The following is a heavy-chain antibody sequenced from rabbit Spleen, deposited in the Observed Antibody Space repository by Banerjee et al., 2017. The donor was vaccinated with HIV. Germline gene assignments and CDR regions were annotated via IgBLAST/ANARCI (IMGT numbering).Heavy chain of an antibody. CDR1: GFSFGDRDV. CDR3: ARADIAAHNFDL. CDR2: INTANSAAT. V-gene: IGHV1S45*01. J-gene: IGHJ4*01. Sequence: QEQLVESGGGLVKPEGSLTVTCKASGFSFGDRDVMCWVRQAPGKGLEWIACINTANSAATYYATWAKGRFTISKTSSTTLTLQMTSLTAADTATYFCARADIAAHNFDLWGQGTLVTVS.